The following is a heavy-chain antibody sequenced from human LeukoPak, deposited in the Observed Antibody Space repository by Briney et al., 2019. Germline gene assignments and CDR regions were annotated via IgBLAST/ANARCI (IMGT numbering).Heavy chain of an antibody. D-gene: IGHD1-26*01. V-gene: IGHV4-34*01. CDR3: ARGRNRVLVVAKRAFDI. Sequence: EXXHSGSTNYNPSLKSRVTISVDTSKNQFSLKLSSVTAADTAVYYCARGRNRVLVVAKRAFDIWGQGTMVTVSS. J-gene: IGHJ3*02. CDR2: XXHSGST.